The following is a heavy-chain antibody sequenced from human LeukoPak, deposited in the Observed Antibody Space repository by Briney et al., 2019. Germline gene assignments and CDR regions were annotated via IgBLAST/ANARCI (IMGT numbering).Heavy chain of an antibody. CDR2: IIPIFGTA. CDR3: ARVGIVREGWFDP. D-gene: IGHD3-10*02. J-gene: IGHJ5*02. CDR1: GGTFSSYA. Sequence: SVKVSCKASGGTFSSYAISWVRQAPGQGLEWMGGIIPIFGTANYAQKFQGRVTITADESTSTAYMELSSLRSEDTAVYYCARVGIVREGWFDPWGQGTLVTVSS. V-gene: IGHV1-69*01.